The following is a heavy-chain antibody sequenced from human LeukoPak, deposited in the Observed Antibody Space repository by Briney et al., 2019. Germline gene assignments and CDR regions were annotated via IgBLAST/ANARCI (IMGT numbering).Heavy chain of an antibody. J-gene: IGHJ4*02. Sequence: SETLSLTCTVSGGSISSYYWSWIRQPAGKRLDWIGRIYSSGSTNYNPSLKSRVTMSVDTSKNQFSLKRSSVTAADTAVYYCARGLGYCSSTSCYVLDYWGQGTLVTVSS. CDR1: GGSISSYY. V-gene: IGHV4-4*07. CDR2: IYSSGST. D-gene: IGHD2-2*01. CDR3: ARGLGYCSSTSCYVLDY.